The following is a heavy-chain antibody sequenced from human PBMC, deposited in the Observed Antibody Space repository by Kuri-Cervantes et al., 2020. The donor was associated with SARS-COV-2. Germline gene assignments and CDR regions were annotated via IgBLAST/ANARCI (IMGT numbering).Heavy chain of an antibody. V-gene: IGHV3-30*18. CDR2: ISYDGKNK. CDR1: GFNFSTSD. D-gene: IGHD2-21*01. Sequence: LSLTCVASGFNFSTSDMHWVRQAPGKGLEWVTFISYDGKNKKCLASGKGRFTISRDNSQNTLHLQTKSLRDEDTAIYYCAKDRAGVHDFWGQGTLVTVSS. J-gene: IGHJ4*02. CDR3: AKDRAGVHDF.